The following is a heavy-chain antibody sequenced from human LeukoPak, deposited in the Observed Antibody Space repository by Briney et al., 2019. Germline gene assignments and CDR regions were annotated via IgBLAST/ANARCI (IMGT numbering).Heavy chain of an antibody. V-gene: IGHV3-20*04. J-gene: IGHJ4*02. D-gene: IGHD3-10*01. CDR1: GFTFDDYG. Sequence: GGSLRLSCAASGFTFDDYGMSWVRQAPGKGLEWVSGINWNGGSTGYADSVKGRFTISRDNAKNSLYLQMNSLRAEDTAVYYCAREFREEWFGELSPYFDYWGQGTLVTVSS. CDR3: AREFREEWFGELSPYFDY. CDR2: INWNGGST.